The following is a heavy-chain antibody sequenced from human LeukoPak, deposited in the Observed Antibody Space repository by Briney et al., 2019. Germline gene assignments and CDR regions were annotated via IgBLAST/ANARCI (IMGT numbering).Heavy chain of an antibody. Sequence: SETLSLTCTVPGGSISSGSYYWSWIRQPAGKGLEWIGNIYYTGNTYYNSSLKSRVTISLDTSKNQFSLKLSSVTAADTAVYYCARHKDYYYSYMDVWGKGTTVTISS. CDR1: GGSISSGSYY. CDR2: IYYTGNT. J-gene: IGHJ6*03. CDR3: ARHKDYYYSYMDV. V-gene: IGHV4-39*01.